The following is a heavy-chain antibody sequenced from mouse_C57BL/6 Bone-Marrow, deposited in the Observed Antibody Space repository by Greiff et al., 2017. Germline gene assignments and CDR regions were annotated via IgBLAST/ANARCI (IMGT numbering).Heavy chain of an antibody. CDR2: IYPGDGDT. J-gene: IGHJ3*01. Sequence: VQLQESGPELVKPGASVKISCKASGYAFSSSWMNWVKQRPGKGLEWIGRIYPGDGDTNYNGKFKGKATLTADKSSSTAYMQLSSLTSEDSAVYFCARSLAYWGQGTLVTVSA. CDR3: ARSLAY. V-gene: IGHV1-82*01. CDR1: GYAFSSSW.